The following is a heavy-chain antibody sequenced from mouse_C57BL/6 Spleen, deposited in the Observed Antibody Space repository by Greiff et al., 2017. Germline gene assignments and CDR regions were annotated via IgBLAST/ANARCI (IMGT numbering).Heavy chain of an antibody. CDR2: INYDGSST. CDR3: ARGDYDGRYYYAMDY. J-gene: IGHJ4*01. D-gene: IGHD2-4*01. V-gene: IGHV5-16*01. Sequence: EVMLVESEGGLVQPGSSMKLSCTASGFTFSDYYMAWVRQVPEKGLEWVANINYDGSSTYYLDSLKSRFIISRDNAKNILYLQMSSLKSEDTATYYCARGDYDGRYYYAMDYWGQGTSVTVSS. CDR1: GFTFSDYY.